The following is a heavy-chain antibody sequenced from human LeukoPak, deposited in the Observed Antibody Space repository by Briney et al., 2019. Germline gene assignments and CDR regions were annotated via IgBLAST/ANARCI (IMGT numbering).Heavy chain of an antibody. CDR1: GYSISSGYY. CDR3: ARDLSNSGSYPNWFDP. Sequence: SETLSLTCAVSGYSISSGYYWGWIRPPPGKGLEWIGSIYHSGSTYYNPSLKSRVTISVDTSKNQFSLKLSSVTAADTAVYYCARDLSNSGSYPNWFDPWGQGTLVTVSS. CDR2: IYHSGST. V-gene: IGHV4-38-2*02. D-gene: IGHD1-26*01. J-gene: IGHJ5*02.